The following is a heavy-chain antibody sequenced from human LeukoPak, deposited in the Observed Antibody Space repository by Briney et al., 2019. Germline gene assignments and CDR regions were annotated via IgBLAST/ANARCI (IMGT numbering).Heavy chain of an antibody. J-gene: IGHJ5*02. Sequence: SETLSLTCAVSGYSISSPYYGGWIRQPPGKGLEWIGSIHHSGSTYYNPSLKSRVTISVDTSKNQFSLKLSSVTAADTAVYYCARQPREQWLVLWFDPWGQGTLVTVSS. CDR2: IHHSGST. D-gene: IGHD6-19*01. CDR3: ARQPREQWLVLWFDP. CDR1: GYSISSPYY. V-gene: IGHV4-38-2*01.